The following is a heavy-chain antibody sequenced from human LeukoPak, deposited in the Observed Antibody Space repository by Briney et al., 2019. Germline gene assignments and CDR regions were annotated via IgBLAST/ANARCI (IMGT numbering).Heavy chain of an antibody. Sequence: PGGSLRLSCAASGFTFSSYWMSWVRQAPGKGLEWIGEIIYSGSTNYNPSLKSRVTISVDTSKKQFSLKLSSVTAADTAVYYCARVNWSGYDFRGAFDIWGQGKTVTVSS. V-gene: IGHV4-34*12. CDR2: IIYSGST. CDR1: GFTFSSYW. CDR3: ARVNWSGYDFRGAFDI. D-gene: IGHD5-12*01. J-gene: IGHJ3*02.